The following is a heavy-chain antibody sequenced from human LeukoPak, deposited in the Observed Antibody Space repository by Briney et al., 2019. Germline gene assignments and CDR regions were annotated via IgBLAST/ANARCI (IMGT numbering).Heavy chain of an antibody. D-gene: IGHD2-15*01. J-gene: IGHJ3*02. CDR2: MNQSGDA. CDR3: ARTPHNYCSGGSCHDAFDI. CDR1: DGSFSTYY. Sequence: KPSETLSLTCSVSDGSFSTYYWGWIRQPPGKGLEWIGEMNQSGDANYSPSLKSRVTISVDASKNQFSLKLNSVTAADTAVYYCARTPHNYCSGGSCHDAFDIWGQGTMVTVSS. V-gene: IGHV4-34*01.